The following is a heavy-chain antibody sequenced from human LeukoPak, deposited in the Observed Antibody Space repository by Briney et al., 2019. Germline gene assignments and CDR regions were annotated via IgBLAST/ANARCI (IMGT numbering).Heavy chain of an antibody. J-gene: IGHJ5*02. D-gene: IGHD2-2*01. CDR1: GGTFSSYT. CDR2: IIPILGIA. Sequence: ASVTVSCKASGGTFSSYTISWVRQAPGQGLEWMGRIIPILGIANYAQKFQGRVTITADKSTSTAYMELSSLRSEDTAVYYCARGLYCSSTSCYGNNWFDPWGQGTLVTVSS. V-gene: IGHV1-69*02. CDR3: ARGLYCSSTSCYGNNWFDP.